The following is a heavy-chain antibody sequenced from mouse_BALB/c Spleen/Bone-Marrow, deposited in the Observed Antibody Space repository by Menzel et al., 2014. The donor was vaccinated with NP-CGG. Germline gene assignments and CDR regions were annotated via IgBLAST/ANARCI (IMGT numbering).Heavy chain of an antibody. CDR2: IDPYNGGT. D-gene: IGHD3-3*01. CDR3: AKSRDGGYFDY. Sequence: VQLQQSGPELVKPGASVKVSCKASGYAFTSYNMFWVKQSHGKSLEWIGYIDPYNGGTSYNQKFKGEATLTVDKSSSTAYMHLNSLTSEDSAVYYGAKSRDGGYFDYWGQGTTLTVSS. J-gene: IGHJ2*01. CDR1: GYAFTSYN. V-gene: IGHV1S135*01.